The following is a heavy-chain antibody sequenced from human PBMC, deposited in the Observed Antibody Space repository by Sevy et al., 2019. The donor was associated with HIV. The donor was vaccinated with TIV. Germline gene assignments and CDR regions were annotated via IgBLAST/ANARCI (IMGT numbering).Heavy chain of an antibody. J-gene: IGHJ4*02. V-gene: IGHV3-53*01. CDR3: ARVRFGLEPDFDY. CDR2: IYSGGST. CDR1: GFTVSSNY. D-gene: IGHD1-1*01. Sequence: GGSLRLSCAASGFTVSSNYMSWVRQAPGKGLEWVSVIYSGGSTYYADSVKGRFTISRDNSKNTLYLQMNSLRAEDTAVYYCARVRFGLEPDFDYWGQRTLVTVSS.